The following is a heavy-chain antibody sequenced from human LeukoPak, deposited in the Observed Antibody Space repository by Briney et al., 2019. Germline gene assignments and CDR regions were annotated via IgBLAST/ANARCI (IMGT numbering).Heavy chain of an antibody. CDR1: GFTFSSYA. D-gene: IGHD1-26*01. V-gene: IGHV3-30-3*01. CDR3: AKGPRMGAIDY. CDR2: ISYDGSNK. Sequence: GSLRLSCAASGFTFSSYAMHWVRQAPGKGLEWVAVISYDGSNKYYADSVKGRFTISRDNSKNTLYLQMNSLRAEDTAVYYCAKGPRMGAIDYWGQGTLVTVSS. J-gene: IGHJ4*02.